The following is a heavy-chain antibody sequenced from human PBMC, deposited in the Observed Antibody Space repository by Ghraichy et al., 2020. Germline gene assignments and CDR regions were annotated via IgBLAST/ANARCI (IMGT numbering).Heavy chain of an antibody. V-gene: IGHV3-23*01. CDR3: AKLIPATGSVY. CDR2: IGASGANT. CDR1: GFIFRNYG. J-gene: IGHJ4*02. Sequence: ESLNISCVASGFIFRNYGMSWVRQAPGKGLEWVSSIGASGANTYYADSVKGRFTVSRDSSKSTLYLQMDSLRAEDTAIYYCAKLIPATGSVYWGQGTLVTVSS. D-gene: IGHD6-13*01.